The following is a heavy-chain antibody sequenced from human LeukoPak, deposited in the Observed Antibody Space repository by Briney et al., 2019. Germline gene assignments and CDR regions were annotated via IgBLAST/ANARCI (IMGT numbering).Heavy chain of an antibody. J-gene: IGHJ1*01. V-gene: IGHV4-39*07. CDR1: GGSISGSAYY. D-gene: IGHD4-17*01. Sequence: SETLSLTCVVSGGSISGSAYYWGWIRQPPGKGLEWIGEINHSGSNNYNPSLKSRVTISVDTSKNQFSLKLSSVTAADTAVYYCARGEDGDYYFQHWGQGTLVTVSS. CDR3: ARGEDGDYYFQH. CDR2: INHSGSN.